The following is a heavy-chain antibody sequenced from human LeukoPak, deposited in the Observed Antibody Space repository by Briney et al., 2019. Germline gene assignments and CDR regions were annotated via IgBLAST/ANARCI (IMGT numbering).Heavy chain of an antibody. Sequence: GGSLRLSCAASGFTFSSYSMNWVRQAPGKGLEWVSSISSSSSYIYYADSVKGRFTISRDNAKNSLYLQMNSLRAEDTAVYYCARVGDSYSYVGYFDYWGQGTLVTVSS. V-gene: IGHV3-21*01. CDR3: ARVGDSYSYVGYFDY. CDR2: ISSSSSYI. D-gene: IGHD5-18*01. CDR1: GFTFSSYS. J-gene: IGHJ4*02.